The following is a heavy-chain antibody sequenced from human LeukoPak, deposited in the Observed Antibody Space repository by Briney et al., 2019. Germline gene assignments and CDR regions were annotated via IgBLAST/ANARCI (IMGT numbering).Heavy chain of an antibody. Sequence: SETLSLTCAVYGGSFSGYYWSWIRQPPGKGLEWIGYIYHSGSTYYNPSLKSRVTISVDRSKNQFSLKLSSVTAADTAVYYCARAQADYYDSTETYYFDYWGQGTLVTVSS. J-gene: IGHJ4*02. CDR3: ARAQADYYDSTETYYFDY. V-gene: IGHV4-30-2*01. CDR1: GGSFSGYY. D-gene: IGHD3-22*01. CDR2: IYHSGST.